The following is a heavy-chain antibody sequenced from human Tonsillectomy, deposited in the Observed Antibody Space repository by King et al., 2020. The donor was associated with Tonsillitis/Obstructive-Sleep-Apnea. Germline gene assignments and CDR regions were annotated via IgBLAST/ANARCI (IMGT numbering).Heavy chain of an antibody. CDR2: INAGNGNT. CDR3: ARDEQWFPFDY. J-gene: IGHJ4*02. Sequence: QLVQSGAEVKKPGASVKVSCKASGYTFTSYAMHWVRQAPGQRLEWMGWINAGNGNTKYSQKFQGRVTITRDTSASTAYMELSSLGSEDTAVYYCARDEQWFPFDYWGQGTLVTVSS. V-gene: IGHV1-3*01. CDR1: GYTFTSYA. D-gene: IGHD6-19*01.